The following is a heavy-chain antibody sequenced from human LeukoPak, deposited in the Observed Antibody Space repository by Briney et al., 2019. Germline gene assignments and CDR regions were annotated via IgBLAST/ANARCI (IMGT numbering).Heavy chain of an antibody. CDR2: IYPGDSDT. J-gene: IGHJ4*02. V-gene: IGHV5-51*01. CDR3: ARRGPHYYDSNSYIDY. D-gene: IGHD3-22*01. CDR1: GYTFTTYW. Sequence: GESLKISCKGSGYTFTTYWIGWVRQMPGKGLEWMGIIYPGDSDTRYSPSFQGQVTISADKSISTAYLQWTSLKASDTAMYFCARRGPHYYDSNSYIDYWGQGTLVTVSS.